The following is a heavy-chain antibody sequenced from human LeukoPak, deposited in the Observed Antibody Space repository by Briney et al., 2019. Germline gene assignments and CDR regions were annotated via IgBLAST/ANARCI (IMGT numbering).Heavy chain of an antibody. CDR3: ARDSTMVRGAYYFDY. CDR1: GGSISSYY. D-gene: IGHD3-10*01. Sequence: SETLSLTCTVSGGSISSYYWSWIRQPAGKGLESIGRIYTSGSTNYNPSLKSRVTMSVDTSKNQFSLKLSSVTAADTAVYYCARDSTMVRGAYYFDYWGQGTLVTVSS. J-gene: IGHJ4*02. CDR2: IYTSGST. V-gene: IGHV4-4*07.